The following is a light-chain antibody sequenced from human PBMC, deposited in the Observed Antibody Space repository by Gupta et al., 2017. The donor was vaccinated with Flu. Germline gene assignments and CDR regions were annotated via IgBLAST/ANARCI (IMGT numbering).Light chain of an antibody. J-gene: IGKJ1*01. V-gene: IGKV1-39*01. Sequence: DIQMTQSPSSLAASIGDRVVITCRASHDIDYYLNWYQHKPGRAPSLLIFGAGSLHTGVPSRFSGSGSGTNFTLAISGLQPEDFSTYYCQQSVSDPWTFGQGTTVEV. CDR3: QQSVSDPWT. CDR2: GAG. CDR1: HDIDYY.